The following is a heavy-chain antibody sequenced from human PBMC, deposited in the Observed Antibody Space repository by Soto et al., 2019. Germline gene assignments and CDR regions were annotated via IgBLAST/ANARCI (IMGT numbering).Heavy chain of an antibody. D-gene: IGHD3-10*01. CDR1: GYSISSSNW. CDR2: IYYSGST. CDR3: ARNSGGPGRPWFDP. Sequence: QVQLQESGPGLVKPSDTLSLTCAVSGYSISSSNWWGWIRQPPGKGLEWIGYIYYSGSTYYNPSLQSRATMSVDTSKNQFSLKLSSVAAVYTAVYYCARNSGGPGRPWFDPWGQGTLVTVSS. J-gene: IGHJ5*02. V-gene: IGHV4-28*01.